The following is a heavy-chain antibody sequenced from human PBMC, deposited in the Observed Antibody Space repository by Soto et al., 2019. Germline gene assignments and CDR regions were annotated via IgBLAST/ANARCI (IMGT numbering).Heavy chain of an antibody. J-gene: IGHJ4*02. D-gene: IGHD6-13*01. Sequence: PGGSLRLSCAASRFSFSTYAMNWVRQAPGKGLEWVSAISNDGGSAYYADSVKGRLTISRDNSKNTLYLQMNSLSAEDTAIYYCAKDAIMVSSSFNYFDFWGQGALVTVSS. CDR2: ISNDGGSA. CDR3: AKDAIMVSSSFNYFDF. V-gene: IGHV3-23*01. CDR1: RFSFSTYA.